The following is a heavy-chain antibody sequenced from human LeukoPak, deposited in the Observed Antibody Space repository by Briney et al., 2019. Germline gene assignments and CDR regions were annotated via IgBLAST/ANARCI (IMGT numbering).Heavy chain of an antibody. V-gene: IGHV3-30*18. CDR1: GFTFSSYG. Sequence: PGGSLRLSCAASGFTFSSYGMHWVRKAPGKGLEWVAVISYDGSNKYYADSVKGRFTISRDNSKNTLYLQMNTLRAEDTAVYYCAKDQAASFDYWGQGTLVTVSS. CDR2: ISYDGSNK. CDR3: AKDQAASFDY. J-gene: IGHJ4*02. D-gene: IGHD6-13*01.